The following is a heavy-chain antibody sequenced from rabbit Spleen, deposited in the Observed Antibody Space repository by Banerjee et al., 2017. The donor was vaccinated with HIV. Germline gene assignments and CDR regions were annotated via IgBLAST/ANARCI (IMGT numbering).Heavy chain of an antibody. CDR2: IAGSSSGFT. D-gene: IGHD5-1*01. CDR3: ARDLVTVIGWNFNL. V-gene: IGHV1S40*01. CDR1: GFSFSSSDY. Sequence: QSLEESGGGLVQPGASLALTCKASGFSFSSSDYICWVRQAPGKGLEWISCIAGSSSGFTYSATWAKGRFIMSRTSSTTVTLQMTSLTAADTATYICARDLVTVIGWNFNLWGQGTLVTVS. J-gene: IGHJ4*01.